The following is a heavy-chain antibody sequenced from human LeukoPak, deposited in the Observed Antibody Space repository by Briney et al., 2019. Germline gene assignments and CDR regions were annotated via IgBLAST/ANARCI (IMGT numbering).Heavy chain of an antibody. CDR3: ARVWMYSGYEGYFDY. CDR1: GYTFTSYA. Sequence: GASVKVSCKASGYTFTSYAMHWVRQAPGQRLEWMGWINAGNGNTKYSQKFQGRVTITRDTSASTAYMELSSLRSEDTAMYYCARVWMYSGYEGYFDYWGQGTLVTVSS. J-gene: IGHJ4*02. CDR2: INAGNGNT. V-gene: IGHV1-3*01. D-gene: IGHD5-12*01.